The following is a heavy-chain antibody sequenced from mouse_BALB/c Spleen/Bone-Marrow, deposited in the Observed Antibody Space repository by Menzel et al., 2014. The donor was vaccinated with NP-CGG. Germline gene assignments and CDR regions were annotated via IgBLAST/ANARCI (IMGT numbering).Heavy chain of an antibody. V-gene: IGHV3-8*02. CDR3: ARYDGTSFDY. D-gene: IGHD1-1*01. J-gene: IGHJ2*01. Sequence: EVKLVESGPSLVKPSQTLSLTCSVTGDSITSGYWNWIRKFPGNKLEYMGYISYSGSTYYNPSLKCRISITRDTSKNXFCLQLNPVTTEDTAQYYCARYDGTSFDYWGQCTPLTVSP. CDR1: GDSITSGY. CDR2: ISYSGST.